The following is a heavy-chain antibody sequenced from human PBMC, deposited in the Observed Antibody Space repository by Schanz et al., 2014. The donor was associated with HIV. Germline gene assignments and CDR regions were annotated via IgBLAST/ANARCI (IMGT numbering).Heavy chain of an antibody. V-gene: IGHV3-30*13. CDR3: AKGPNKFGSGTSD. D-gene: IGHD3-10*01. CDR1: GFTFSSYG. Sequence: QVQLVESGGGVVQPGRSLRLSCAASGFTFSSYGMHWVRQAPGKGLEWVAVISYDGSNKYYADSVKGRFTISRDNSKNRLYLQMNSLRAEDTAVYYCAKGPNKFGSGTSDWGQGTLVTVSS. J-gene: IGHJ4*02. CDR2: ISYDGSNK.